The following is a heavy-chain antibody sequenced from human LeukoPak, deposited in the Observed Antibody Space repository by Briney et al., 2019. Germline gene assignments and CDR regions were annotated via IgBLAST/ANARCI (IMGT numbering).Heavy chain of an antibody. J-gene: IGHJ4*02. CDR2: ISSSSSYI. Sequence: GGSLRLSCAASGFTFSSYSMNWVRQAPGKGLEWVSSISSSSSYIYYADSVKGRFTISRDNAKNSLYLQMNSLRAEDTVVYYCAPYFDWLLKPDWGQGTLVTVSS. V-gene: IGHV3-21*01. CDR1: GFTFSSYS. CDR3: APYFDWLLKPD. D-gene: IGHD3-9*01.